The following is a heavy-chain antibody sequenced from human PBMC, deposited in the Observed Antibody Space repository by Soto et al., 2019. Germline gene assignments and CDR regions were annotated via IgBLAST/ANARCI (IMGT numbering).Heavy chain of an antibody. D-gene: IGHD6-13*01. CDR2: ISWNSGSI. Sequence: SGFTFSSYSMNWVRQAPGKGLEWVSGISWNSGSIGYADSVKGRFTISRDNAKNSLYLQMNSLRAEDTALYYCAKDILLYSSKTYGMDVWGQGTKVTVS. V-gene: IGHV3-9*01. J-gene: IGHJ6*02. CDR3: AKDILLYSSKTYGMDV. CDR1: GFTFSSYS.